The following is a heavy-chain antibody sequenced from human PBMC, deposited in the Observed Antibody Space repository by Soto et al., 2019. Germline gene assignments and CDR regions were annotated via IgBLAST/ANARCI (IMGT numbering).Heavy chain of an antibody. D-gene: IGHD3-10*01. CDR1: GFSVSGNY. CDR3: ARAMMVRGVLFDL. J-gene: IGHJ4*02. CDR2: IYSGGSR. Sequence: EVQLVESGGGLIQPGGSLRLSCAVSGFSVSGNYMSWVRQAPGKGLDWVSVIYSGGSRYYADSVRGRFTISSDESQNTLYLQMNNLRAEDTAVYYCARAMMVRGVLFDLWGRGSLVSVSS. V-gene: IGHV3-53*01.